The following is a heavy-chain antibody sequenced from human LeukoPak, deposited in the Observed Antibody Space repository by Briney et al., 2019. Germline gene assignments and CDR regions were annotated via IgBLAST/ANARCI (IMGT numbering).Heavy chain of an antibody. CDR3: ARDYYGSGSYPYMDV. D-gene: IGHD3-10*01. CDR1: GGSISSGGYY. Sequence: SQTLSLTCTVSGGSISSGGYYWSWIRQHPGKGLEWIGYIYNSGSTYYNPSLKSRVTISVDTSKNQFSLKLSPVTAADTAVYYCARDYYGSGSYPYMDVWGKGTTVTVSS. V-gene: IGHV4-31*03. J-gene: IGHJ6*03. CDR2: IYNSGST.